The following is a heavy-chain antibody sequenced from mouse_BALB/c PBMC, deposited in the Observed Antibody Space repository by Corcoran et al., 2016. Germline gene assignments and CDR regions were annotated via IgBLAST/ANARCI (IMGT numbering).Heavy chain of an antibody. V-gene: IGHV8-12*01. CDR1: GISLRTSGMG. Sequence: QVTLKESGPGILQPSQTLSLTCSFSGISLRTSGMGVSWIRQPSGKGLEWLAHIYWDDDKRYNPSLKSRLTISKDTSRNQVFLKITSVDTADTATYYCARRGGWDADFDYWGQGTTLTVSS. D-gene: IGHD4-1*01. CDR3: ARRGGWDADFDY. J-gene: IGHJ2*01. CDR2: IYWDDDK.